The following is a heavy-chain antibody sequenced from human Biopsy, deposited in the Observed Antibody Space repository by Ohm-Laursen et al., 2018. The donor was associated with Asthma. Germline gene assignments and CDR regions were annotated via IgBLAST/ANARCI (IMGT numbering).Heavy chain of an antibody. CDR1: GFPISNYG. D-gene: IGHD2/OR15-2a*01. Sequence: SLRLFCSASGFPISNYGMHWVRQAQGKGLEWVAVMSYDDSQTRYADSVKGRFTISRDNSKNILYLQMGSLRDEDTAVYYCARWQDFSMARGFDYWGQGTLVTVSS. CDR2: MSYDDSQT. V-gene: IGHV3-30*03. CDR3: ARWQDFSMARGFDY. J-gene: IGHJ4*02.